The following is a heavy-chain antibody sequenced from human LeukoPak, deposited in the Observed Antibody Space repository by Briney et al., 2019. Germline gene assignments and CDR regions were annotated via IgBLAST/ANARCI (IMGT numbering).Heavy chain of an antibody. CDR1: GFTVSSNY. D-gene: IGHD1-1*01. V-gene: IGHV3-53*01. Sequence: GGSLRLSCAASGFTVSSNYMSWVRQAPGKGLEWVSVIYSGGSTYYADSVKGRFTISRDNSKNTLYLQMNSLRAEDTAVYYCARVMGGTTWPYFDYWGQGTLVTVSS. J-gene: IGHJ4*02. CDR3: ARVMGGTTWPYFDY. CDR2: IYSGGST.